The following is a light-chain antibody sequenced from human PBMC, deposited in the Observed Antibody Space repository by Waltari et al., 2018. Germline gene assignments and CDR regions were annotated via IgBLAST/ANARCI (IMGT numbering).Light chain of an antibody. CDR1: QSISSY. Sequence: DIQMTQSPSSLSASVGDTVTISCRASQSISSYLNWYQKKPGKAPKFLIHGASTRDTGIPVRFSGSGSGTDFTLTITGLQSEDFAVYFCQQYNQWPLTFGRGTKVEIK. J-gene: IGKJ4*01. CDR3: QQYNQWPLT. V-gene: IGKV1-39*01. CDR2: GAS.